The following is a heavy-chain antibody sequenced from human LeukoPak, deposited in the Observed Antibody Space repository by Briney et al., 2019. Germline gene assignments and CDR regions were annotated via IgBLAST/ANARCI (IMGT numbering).Heavy chain of an antibody. CDR3: ARKGRKKHVDY. Sequence: SETLSLTCAVYGGSFSGYYWSWIRQPPGKGLEWIGEINHSGSTNYNPSLKSRVTISVDTSKNQFSLKLSSVTAADTAVYYCARKGRKKHVDYWGQGTLVTVSS. CDR2: INHSGST. V-gene: IGHV4-34*01. CDR1: GGSFSGYY. J-gene: IGHJ4*02. D-gene: IGHD1-26*01.